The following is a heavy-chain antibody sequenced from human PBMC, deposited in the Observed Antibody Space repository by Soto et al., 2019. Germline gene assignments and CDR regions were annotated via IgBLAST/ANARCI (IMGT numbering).Heavy chain of an antibody. Sequence: QVQLQESGPGLVKPSETLSLTCTISGGPMSNYYCSWFRQPPGQGLEWIGYMGYDGYTSYNPSLRXXVXXSPDTCKPRFSLSLRSGTAADTALYYCARQWFGPLHGRVDAWGQGPTVTVSS. CDR2: MGYDGYT. D-gene: IGHD3-10*01. CDR3: ARQWFGPLHGRVDA. CDR1: GGPMSNYY. J-gene: IGHJ6*02. V-gene: IGHV4-59*08.